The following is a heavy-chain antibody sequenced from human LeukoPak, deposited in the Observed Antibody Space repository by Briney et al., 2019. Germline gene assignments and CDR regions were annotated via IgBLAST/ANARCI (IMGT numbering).Heavy chain of an antibody. Sequence: PGGSLRLSCAASGFTFSSYSMNWVRQAPGKGLEWISYISHGSTRIFYADFVEGRFTISRDNAKNSLYLQMNSLRAEDTAVYYCARTSPPRYYFDYWGQGTLVTVSS. CDR2: ISHGSTRI. V-gene: IGHV3-48*04. CDR3: ARTSPPRYYFDY. J-gene: IGHJ4*02. CDR1: GFTFSSYS.